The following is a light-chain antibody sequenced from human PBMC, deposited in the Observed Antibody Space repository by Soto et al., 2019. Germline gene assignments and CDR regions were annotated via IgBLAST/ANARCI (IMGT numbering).Light chain of an antibody. Sequence: DIQMTQSPSSLSASVGDRVTITCRASQSISNYLNWYQQKPGKAPKPLIYAASSLQSGVPSRFSGSGSGTDFTLTISSLQPEHFATYYCQQSYGSPPYTFGQGTKLEIK. J-gene: IGKJ2*01. V-gene: IGKV1-39*01. CDR1: QSISNY. CDR3: QQSYGSPPYT. CDR2: AAS.